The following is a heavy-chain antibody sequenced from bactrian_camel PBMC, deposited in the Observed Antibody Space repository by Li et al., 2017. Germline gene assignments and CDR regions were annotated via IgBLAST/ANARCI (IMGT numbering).Heavy chain of an antibody. CDR3: AADFWSECGSLVKDTRRYNY. D-gene: IGHD2*01. V-gene: IGHV3S63*01. CDR1: GYTSIAYID. CDR2: IILRTGNA. J-gene: IGHJ4*01. Sequence: VQLVESGGGSVQAGGSLRLSCEASGYTSIAYIDMGWFRQAPGKEREGIASIILRTGNAAYTDSVKGRSTISRDDAKNTMYLQMNSLKPEDTAMYYCAADFWSECGSLVKDTRRYNYWGQGTQVTVS.